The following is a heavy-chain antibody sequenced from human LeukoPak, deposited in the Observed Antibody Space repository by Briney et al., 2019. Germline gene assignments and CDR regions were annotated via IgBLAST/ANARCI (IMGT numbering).Heavy chain of an antibody. Sequence: ASVKLSCEAFGYTFTGYWMHWVRQAPGQGPEWMGVISPSGGSTIYAQKFKGRVTLTRDMSTSTDYLELSSLRSEDTAVYYCARNNSVRDEAWWFNPWGQGTLVTVSS. V-gene: IGHV1-46*01. D-gene: IGHD5-24*01. J-gene: IGHJ5*02. CDR3: ARNNSVRDEAWWFNP. CDR2: ISPSGGST. CDR1: GYTFTGYW.